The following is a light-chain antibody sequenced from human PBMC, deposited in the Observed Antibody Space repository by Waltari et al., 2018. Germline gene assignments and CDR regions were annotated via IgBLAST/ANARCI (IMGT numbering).Light chain of an antibody. V-gene: IGLV2-8*01. Sequence: QSALTQPPSASGSPGQSVPLSCTGTSSDVGGYNYVPLYHTHPGQPPQLLLSSSWYQQHPGQAPKLMIYEVSKRPSGVPDRFSGSKSGNTASLTVSGLQAEDEADYYCSSYAGSNNFGVFGTGTKVTVL. CDR1: SSDVGGYNY. CDR2: EVS. CDR3: SSYAGSNNFGV. J-gene: IGLJ1*01.